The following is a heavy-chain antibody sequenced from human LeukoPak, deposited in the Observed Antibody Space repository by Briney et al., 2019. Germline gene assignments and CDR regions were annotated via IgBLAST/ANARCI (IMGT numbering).Heavy chain of an antibody. CDR1: GYTFTGYY. D-gene: IGHD3-9*01. J-gene: IGHJ6*03. Sequence: ASVKVSCKASGYTFTGYYMHWVRQAPGQGLEWMGWINPNSGGTNYAQKFQGRVTMTRDMSTSTVYMELSSLRSEDTAVYYCARGDQLRYFDWLSYYYYMDVWGKGTTVTVSS. CDR3: ARGDQLRYFDWLSYYYYMDV. V-gene: IGHV1-2*02. CDR2: INPNSGGT.